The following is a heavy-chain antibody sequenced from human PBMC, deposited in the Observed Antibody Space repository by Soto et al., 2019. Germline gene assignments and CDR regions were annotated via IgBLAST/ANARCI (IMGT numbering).Heavy chain of an antibody. CDR1: GGTFSSCA. CDR3: ARVLPPVNTLITAFDI. Sequence: QVQLVQSGAEVRKPGSSVKVSCKASGGTFSSCAISWVRQAPGQGLEWMGGIIPILGTANYAQKFQGRVTITADESTSTAYMELRSLRSEDTAVYYCARVLPPVNTLITAFDIWGQGTMVTVSS. V-gene: IGHV1-69*01. J-gene: IGHJ3*02. CDR2: IIPILGTA. D-gene: IGHD3-16*01.